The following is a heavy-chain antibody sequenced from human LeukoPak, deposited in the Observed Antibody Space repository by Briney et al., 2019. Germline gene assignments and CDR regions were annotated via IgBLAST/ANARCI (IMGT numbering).Heavy chain of an antibody. D-gene: IGHD3-10*01. J-gene: IGHJ4*02. CDR1: EFTVSSNY. Sequence: GGSLKLSCAASEFTVSSNYMSWVRQAPGKGLEWVSVIYSGGSTYYADSVKGRFTISRDNSKNTLYLQMNSLRAEDTAVYYCASPTFGPGRLYWGQGTLVTVSS. CDR2: IYSGGST. CDR3: ASPTFGPGRLY. V-gene: IGHV3-66*01.